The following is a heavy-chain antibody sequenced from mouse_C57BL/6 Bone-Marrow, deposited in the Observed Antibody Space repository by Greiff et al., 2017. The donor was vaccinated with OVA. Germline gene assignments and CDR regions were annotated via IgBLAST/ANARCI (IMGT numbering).Heavy chain of an antibody. J-gene: IGHJ1*03. CDR1: GYTFTSYW. Sequence: QVQLQQPGAELVRPGTSVKLSCKASGYTFTSYWMHWVKQRPGQGLEWIGVIDPSDSYTNYNQKFKVKATLTVDTSSSTAYMKLSSLTSGDSAVYYCARTGRVTTSWWYFDVWGTGTTVTVSS. V-gene: IGHV1-59*01. D-gene: IGHD2-2*01. CDR3: ARTGRVTTSWWYFDV. CDR2: IDPSDSYT.